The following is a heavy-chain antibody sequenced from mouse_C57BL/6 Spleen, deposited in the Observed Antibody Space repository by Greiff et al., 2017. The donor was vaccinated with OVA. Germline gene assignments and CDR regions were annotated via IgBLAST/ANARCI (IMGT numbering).Heavy chain of an antibody. CDR2: ISDGGSYT. CDR1: GFTFSSYA. Sequence: EVKVVESGGGLVKPGGSLKLSCAASGFTFSSYAMSWVRQTPEKRLEWVATISDGGSYTYYPDNVKGRFTISRDNAKNNRYLQMSHLKSEDTAMYYCARELGRNYFDYWGQGTTLTVSS. V-gene: IGHV5-4*03. D-gene: IGHD4-1*01. J-gene: IGHJ2*01. CDR3: ARELGRNYFDY.